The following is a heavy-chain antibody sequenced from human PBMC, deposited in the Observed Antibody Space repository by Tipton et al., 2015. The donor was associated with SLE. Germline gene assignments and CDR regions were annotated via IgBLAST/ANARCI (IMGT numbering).Heavy chain of an antibody. V-gene: IGHV4-39*07. CDR1: AGSISDDTYY. Sequence: TLSLTCTVPAGSISDDTYYWGWIRQPPGKGLEWIGEINHSGSTNYSPSLKSRVTISVDTSKNQFSLKLSSVTAADTAVYYCARALNPLRVSPWGQGTLVTVSS. CDR3: ARALNPLRVSP. CDR2: INHSGST. D-gene: IGHD4-23*01. J-gene: IGHJ5*02.